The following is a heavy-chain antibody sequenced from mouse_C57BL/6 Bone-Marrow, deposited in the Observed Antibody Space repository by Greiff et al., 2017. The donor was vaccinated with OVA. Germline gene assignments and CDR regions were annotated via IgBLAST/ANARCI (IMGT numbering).Heavy chain of an antibody. CDR1: GFTFSSYA. Sequence: EVQLVESGGGLVKPGGSLKLSCAASGFTFSSYAMSWVRQTPEKRLEWVATISDGGSYTYYPDNVKGRFTISRDNAKNNLYLQISHLKSEDTAMYYCARDPGYYYGSSYWYFDVWGTGTTVTVSS. CDR2: ISDGGSYT. J-gene: IGHJ1*03. D-gene: IGHD1-1*01. CDR3: ARDPGYYYGSSYWYFDV. V-gene: IGHV5-4*01.